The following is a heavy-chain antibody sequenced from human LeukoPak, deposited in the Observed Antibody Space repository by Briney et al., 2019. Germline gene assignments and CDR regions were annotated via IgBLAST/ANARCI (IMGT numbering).Heavy chain of an antibody. J-gene: IGHJ3*02. Sequence: SETLSLTCTVSGGSIDIYYWSWIRQPAGKGLEWIGRIYASGSTNYNPSLKSRVTMSVDTSKNQFSLKLSSVTAADTAVYYCARDRITMVRGVIDAFDIWGQGTMVTVSS. V-gene: IGHV4-4*07. D-gene: IGHD3-10*01. CDR3: ARDRITMVRGVIDAFDI. CDR1: GGSIDIYY. CDR2: IYASGST.